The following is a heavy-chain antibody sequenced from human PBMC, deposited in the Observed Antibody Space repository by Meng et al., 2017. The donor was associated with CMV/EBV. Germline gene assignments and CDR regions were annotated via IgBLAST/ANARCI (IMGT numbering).Heavy chain of an antibody. CDR1: GGSCSGYY. J-gene: IGHJ4*02. V-gene: IGHV4-34*01. CDR3: ARGGIAAAGPFDY. Sequence: QGQLQQWGAGLLKPSETLSLTCAVYGGSCSGYYWSWIRQPPGKGLEWIGEINHSGSTNYNPSLKSRVTISVDTSKNQFSLKLSSVTAADTAVYYCARGGIAAAGPFDYWGQGTLVTVSS. CDR2: INHSGST. D-gene: IGHD6-13*01.